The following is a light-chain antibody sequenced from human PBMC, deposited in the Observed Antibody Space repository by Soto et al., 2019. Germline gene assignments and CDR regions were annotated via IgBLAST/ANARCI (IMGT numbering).Light chain of an antibody. CDR2: DAS. V-gene: IGKV3-20*01. CDR3: QQYGSSPRLT. Sequence: EIVLTQSPDTLSLSPGERATLSCRASQSVTSIYLAWYQQRPGQAPRLLIYDASSRATGIPARFSGSGSGTDFTLTISRLEPEDFAVYYCQQYGSSPRLTFGGGTKVEIK. J-gene: IGKJ4*01. CDR1: QSVTSIY.